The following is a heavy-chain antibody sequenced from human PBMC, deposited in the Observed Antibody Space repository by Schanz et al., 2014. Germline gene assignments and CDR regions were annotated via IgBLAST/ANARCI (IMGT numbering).Heavy chain of an antibody. CDR2: INPDGSGK. J-gene: IGHJ4*02. Sequence: DVQLVESGGGLVQSGGSLRLSCAASGFNFGDYYMTWVRQAPGKGLESVAKINPDGSGKYYVVSVEGRFTISRDNAKKSLDLHMNSLTAEDTAVYYCARRRWDTLYVGYYFDYWGQGTLVTVSS. CDR3: ARRRWDTLYVGYYFDY. CDR1: GFNFGDYY. V-gene: IGHV3-7*01. D-gene: IGHD1-26*01.